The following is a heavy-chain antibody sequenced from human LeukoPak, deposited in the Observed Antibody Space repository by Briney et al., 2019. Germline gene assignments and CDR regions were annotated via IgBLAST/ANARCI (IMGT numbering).Heavy chain of an antibody. V-gene: IGHV4-38-2*02. CDR3: ARRRNYMGGGEDY. J-gene: IGHJ4*02. CDR2: IYHSGST. CDR1: GYSISSGYY. D-gene: IGHD3-16*01. Sequence: SETLSLTCTVSGYSISSGYYWGWIRQPPGKGLEWIGSIYHSGSTYYNPSLKSRVTISVDTSKNQFSLKLSSVTAADTAVYYCARRRNYMGGGEDYWGQGTLVTVSS.